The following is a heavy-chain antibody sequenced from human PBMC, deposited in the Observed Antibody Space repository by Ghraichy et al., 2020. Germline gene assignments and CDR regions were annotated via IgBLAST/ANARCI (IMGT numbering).Heavy chain of an antibody. CDR2: IYHNGNT. V-gene: IGHV4-38-2*02. Sequence: GGGRQPPGKGLEWIASIYHNGNTFYNPSLKSRVTISVDTSKNQFSLKLTSVTAADTAVYYCARDIPTYCSGDSCYNDYWGQGTLVTVSS. D-gene: IGHD2-15*01. J-gene: IGHJ4*02. CDR3: ARDIPTYCSGDSCYNDY.